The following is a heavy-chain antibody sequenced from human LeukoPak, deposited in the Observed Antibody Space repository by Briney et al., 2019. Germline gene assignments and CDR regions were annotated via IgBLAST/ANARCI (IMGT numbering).Heavy chain of an antibody. CDR2: IGVSDGPT. CDR1: GFTFNNYA. D-gene: IGHD5-18*01. V-gene: IGHV3-23*01. J-gene: IGHJ4*02. CDR3: ATRQIWLFATDH. Sequence: GGSLRLSCAASGFTFNNYAMSWVRQAPGKGLEWVSSIGVSDGPTFYADSVKGRFTISKDTSKNTLYLQMNNLRADDTAVYYCATRQIWLFATDHWGQGTLVTVSS.